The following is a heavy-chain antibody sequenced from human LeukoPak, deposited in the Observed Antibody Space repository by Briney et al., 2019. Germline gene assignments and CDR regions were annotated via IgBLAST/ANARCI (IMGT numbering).Heavy chain of an antibody. V-gene: IGHV3-23*01. D-gene: IGHD3-22*01. CDR3: AKENYDSSGYYGDAFDI. CDR1: GFTFSSYA. J-gene: IGHJ3*02. CDR2: ISGSGGST. Sequence: GGSLRLSCAASGFTFSSYAMSWVRQAPGKGLEWVSAISGSGGSTYYADSVKGRFTISRDNSKNTLYLQMDSLRAEDTAVYYCAKENYDSSGYYGDAFDIWGQGTMVTVSS.